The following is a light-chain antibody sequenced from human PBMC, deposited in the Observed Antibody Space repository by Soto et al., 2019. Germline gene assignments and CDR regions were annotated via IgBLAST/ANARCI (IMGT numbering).Light chain of an antibody. CDR3: QQYGSSPGT. J-gene: IGKJ1*01. CDR1: QSVTGS. Sequence: VLAQSPGTLSLSPGVTATLSCRASQSVTGSLAWYQQKPGQAPWLLISGATSRALGVPDRFSGSGSGTDFTLTISRLEPEDFAVYYCQQYGSSPGTFGQGTKVDIK. V-gene: IGKV3-20*01. CDR2: GAT.